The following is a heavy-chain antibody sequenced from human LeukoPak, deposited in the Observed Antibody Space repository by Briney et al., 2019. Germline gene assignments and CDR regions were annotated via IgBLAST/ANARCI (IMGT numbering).Heavy chain of an antibody. CDR3: ARDFRDFWSGYYSPYNWFDP. CDR1: GYTFTSYA. CDR2: INPNSGGT. D-gene: IGHD3-3*01. Sequence: GASVKVSCKASGYTFTSYAMHWVRQAPGQGLEWMGWINPNSGGTNYAQKFQGRVTMTRDTSISTAYMELSRLRSDDTAVYYCARDFRDFWSGYYSPYNWFDPWGQGTLVTVSS. V-gene: IGHV1-2*02. J-gene: IGHJ5*02.